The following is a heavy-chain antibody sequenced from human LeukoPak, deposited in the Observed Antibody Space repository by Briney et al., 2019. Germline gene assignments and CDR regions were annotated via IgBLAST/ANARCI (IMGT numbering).Heavy chain of an antibody. Sequence: GGSLRLSCAASGFSFSSYGMHWVRQAPGKGLEWVAVISFAGTKNYYVDSVKGRFTISRDNSKNTLYLEMNSLRPDDTAVYYCAKEWGSSWNPPYYFYYGMDVWGQGTTVSVSS. CDR2: ISFAGTKN. J-gene: IGHJ6*02. CDR3: AKEWGSSWNPPYYFYYGMDV. CDR1: GFSFSSYG. D-gene: IGHD6-13*01. V-gene: IGHV3-30*18.